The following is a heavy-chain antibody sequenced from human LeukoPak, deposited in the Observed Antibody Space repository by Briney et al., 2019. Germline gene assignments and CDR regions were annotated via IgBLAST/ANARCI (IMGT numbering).Heavy chain of an antibody. D-gene: IGHD3-16*01. V-gene: IGHV3-48*03. J-gene: IGHJ4*02. CDR1: GFSFSSYE. CDR3: ARDWAWAFDY. Sequence: GRSLRLSCAASGFSFSSYEMNWVRQAPGKGLEWVSYISGSSSLIWYAASVKGRFTISRDNAKNSLYLQMNSMRDEDTAVYYCARDWAWAFDYWGQGALVTVSS. CDR2: ISGSSSLI.